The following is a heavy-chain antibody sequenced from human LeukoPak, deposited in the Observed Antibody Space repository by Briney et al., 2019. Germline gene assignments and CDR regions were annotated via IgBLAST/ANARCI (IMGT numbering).Heavy chain of an antibody. Sequence: PSETLSLTCTVSGDSIRGFYWSWVRQPAGQGLEYIGHMYISGSTTYNPSLKSRVTMSADLAKNEVSLKLTSVTAADTAIYFCASLDGETFAHWGRGTLVLVSS. J-gene: IGHJ4*02. D-gene: IGHD3-3*01. CDR1: GDSIRGFY. CDR2: MYISGST. CDR3: ASLDGETFAH. V-gene: IGHV4-4*07.